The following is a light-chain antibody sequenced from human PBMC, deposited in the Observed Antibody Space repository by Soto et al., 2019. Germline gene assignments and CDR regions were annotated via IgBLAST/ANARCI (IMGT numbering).Light chain of an antibody. CDR3: SSYTSSSTLWV. V-gene: IGLV2-14*01. CDR2: DVS. Sequence: QSVLTQPASVSGSPGQSITISCTGTSSDVGGYNYVSWYQQHPGKAPKLMIYDVSNRPSGVSNRFSGSKSGNTASLTISGRQAEDEADYYCSSYTSSSTLWVFGGGTQLTVL. J-gene: IGLJ3*02. CDR1: SSDVGGYNY.